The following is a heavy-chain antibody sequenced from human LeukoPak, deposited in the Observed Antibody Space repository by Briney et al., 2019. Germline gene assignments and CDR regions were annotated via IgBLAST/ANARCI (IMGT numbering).Heavy chain of an antibody. CDR2: INVYIIYM. D-gene: IGHD3-3*01. CDR3: AGVYDFWSNYYRYYFDL. Sequence: GGSLRLSCVASGFTINNYNMNWVRQSPGQGLKWFASINVYIIYMYYADSLKGRFTIPRDNAQHSLSLQMNSLTAEDTAVYYCAGVYDFWSNYYRYYFDLWGRGTLVTVSS. V-gene: IGHV3-21*01. CDR1: GFTINNYN. J-gene: IGHJ2*01.